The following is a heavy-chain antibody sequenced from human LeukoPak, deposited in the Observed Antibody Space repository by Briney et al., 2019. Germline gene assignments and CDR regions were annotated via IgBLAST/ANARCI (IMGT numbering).Heavy chain of an antibody. CDR3: ARFQWLVAAAFDI. Sequence: PSETLSLTSAVYGGSFSGFYWSWIRQPPGKGLEWIGDINHSGGTNYIPSLKSRVTISVDTSKNQFSLKLSSVTAADTAVYYCARFQWLVAAAFDIWGQGTMVTVSS. V-gene: IGHV4-34*01. J-gene: IGHJ3*02. D-gene: IGHD6-19*01. CDR1: GGSFSGFY. CDR2: INHSGGT.